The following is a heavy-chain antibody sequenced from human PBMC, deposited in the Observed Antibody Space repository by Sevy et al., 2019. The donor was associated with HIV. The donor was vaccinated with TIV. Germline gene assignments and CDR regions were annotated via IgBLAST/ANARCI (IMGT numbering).Heavy chain of an antibody. V-gene: IGHV3-23*01. D-gene: IGHD3-22*01. CDR1: GFTFSSYA. J-gene: IGHJ3*02. CDR2: ISGSGGST. CDR3: ANCPYDSSGYYDFDI. Sequence: GGSLRLSCAASGFTFSSYAMSWVRQAPGKGLEWVSAISGSGGSTYYADSVKGRFTISRDNSKNTLYLQMNSLRAEDTAVYYSANCPYDSSGYYDFDIWGQGTMVTVSS.